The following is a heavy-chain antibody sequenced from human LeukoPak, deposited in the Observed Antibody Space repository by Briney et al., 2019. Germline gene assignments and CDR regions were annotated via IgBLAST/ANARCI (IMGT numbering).Heavy chain of an antibody. Sequence: SETLSLTCTVSGGTISSYYWSWIRQPPGKGLEWIGYIHYTGSTNYNPSLKSRVTISVDTSKNQFSLKLSSVTAADTAVYYCARTQEAGYSSGWYDSYYYYYMDVWGKGTTVTISS. D-gene: IGHD6-19*01. CDR1: GGTISSYY. J-gene: IGHJ6*03. CDR3: ARTQEAGYSSGWYDSYYYYYMDV. V-gene: IGHV4-59*01. CDR2: IHYTGST.